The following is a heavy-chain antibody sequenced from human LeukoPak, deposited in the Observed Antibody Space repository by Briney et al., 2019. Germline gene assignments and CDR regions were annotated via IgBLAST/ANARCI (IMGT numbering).Heavy chain of an antibody. D-gene: IGHD6-13*01. CDR1: GYTFNTDY. CDR3: ARAGGAAAGHDFDY. V-gene: IGHV1-46*02. J-gene: IGHJ4*02. Sequence: ASVKVSCKASGYTFNTDYFHWVRQAPGQGLEWMGIIKSRGGSTTYAQKFQGRVTMTRDTSTSTVYMELSSLRSEDTAVYYCARAGGAAAGHDFDYWGQGTLVTVSS. CDR2: IKSRGGST.